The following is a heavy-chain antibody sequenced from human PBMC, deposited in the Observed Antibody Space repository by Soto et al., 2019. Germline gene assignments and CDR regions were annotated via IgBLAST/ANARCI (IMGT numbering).Heavy chain of an antibody. CDR1: GFTFSSYS. V-gene: IGHV3-21*01. Sequence: GGSLRLSCAASGFTFSSYSMNWVRQAPGKGLEWVSSISSSSSYIYYADSVKGRFTISRDNAKNSLYLQMNSLRAEDTAVYYCARDPLVLKRGIRGYYYYYMDVWGKGTTVTVSS. J-gene: IGHJ6*03. CDR2: ISSSSSYI. D-gene: IGHD3-10*01. CDR3: ARDPLVLKRGIRGYYYYYMDV.